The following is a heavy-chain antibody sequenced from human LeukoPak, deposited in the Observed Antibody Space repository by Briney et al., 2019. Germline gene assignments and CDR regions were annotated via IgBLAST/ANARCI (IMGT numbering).Heavy chain of an antibody. CDR3: ARVTGSGTAFDY. CDR2: IYYSGST. Sequence: SETLSLTCTVSGGSISSGDYYWSWTRQPPGKGLEWIGYIYYSGSTYYNPSLKSRVTISVDTSKNQFSLKLSSVAAADTAVYYCARVTGSGTAFDYWGQGTLVTVSS. CDR1: GGSISSGDYY. V-gene: IGHV4-30-4*01. D-gene: IGHD3-10*01. J-gene: IGHJ4*02.